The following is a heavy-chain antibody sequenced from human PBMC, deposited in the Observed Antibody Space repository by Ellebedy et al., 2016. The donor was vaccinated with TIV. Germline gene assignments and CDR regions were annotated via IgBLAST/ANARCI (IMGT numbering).Heavy chain of an antibody. CDR2: IDYSGST. CDR1: GGSISSYY. V-gene: IGHV4-59*08. D-gene: IGHD1-1*01. Sequence: MPGGSLRLSCTVSGGSISSYYWSWIRQPPGKGLEWIGYIDYSGSTNYNPSLKSRVTISVDTSKNQFSRKLSSVTAADTAVYYCARHLALGERGPFDYWGQGTLVTVSS. J-gene: IGHJ4*02. CDR3: ARHLALGERGPFDY.